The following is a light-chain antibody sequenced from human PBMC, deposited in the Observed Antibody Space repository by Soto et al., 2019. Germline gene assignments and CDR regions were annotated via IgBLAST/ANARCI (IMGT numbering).Light chain of an antibody. CDR2: EVS. CDR3: SSYTASTTVV. V-gene: IGLV2-14*03. CDR1: SSDVGGYNF. Sequence: QSALTQPASVFGSPGQSITFSCTGTSSDVGGYNFVSWYQQHPGKAPKLMIYEVSSRPSGVPNRFSGSKSGNTASLTISGLQPEDEADYYCSSYTASTTVVFGTGTKVTVL. J-gene: IGLJ1*01.